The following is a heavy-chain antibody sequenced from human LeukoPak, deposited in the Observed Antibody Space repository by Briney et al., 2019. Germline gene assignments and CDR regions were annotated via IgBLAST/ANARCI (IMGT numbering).Heavy chain of an antibody. V-gene: IGHV3-23*01. CDR2: VRGSGVST. Sequence: GGSLRLSCAASGFTFSNYVMNWVRQAPGKGLEWVSGVRGSGVSTYYADSVKGRFTISRDNAKNTLYLQMNSLRAEDTAVYYCARESGYSSSRHNWFDPWGQGTLVTVSS. J-gene: IGHJ5*02. CDR3: ARESGYSSSRHNWFDP. D-gene: IGHD6-6*01. CDR1: GFTFSNYV.